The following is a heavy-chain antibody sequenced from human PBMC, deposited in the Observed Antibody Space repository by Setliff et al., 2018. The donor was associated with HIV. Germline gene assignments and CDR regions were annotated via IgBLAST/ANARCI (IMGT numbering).Heavy chain of an antibody. Sequence: GGSLRLSCAASGFTFSTYRMNWVRQAPGKGLEWVSSISSSSSYIYYADSLKGRFTISRDNAKNSLYLQMNSLRAEDTAVYYCTRELNGHTSSHYYFGLDVWGQGTTVTVSS. CDR3: TRELNGHTSSHYYFGLDV. D-gene: IGHD6-6*01. CDR2: ISSSSSYI. V-gene: IGHV3-21*01. J-gene: IGHJ6*02. CDR1: GFTFSTYR.